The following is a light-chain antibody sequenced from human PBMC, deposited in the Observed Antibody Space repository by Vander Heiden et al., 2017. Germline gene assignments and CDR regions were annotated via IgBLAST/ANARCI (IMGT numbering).Light chain of an antibody. CDR1: QSVSNS. J-gene: IGKJ1*01. CDR3: QEYTTWT. V-gene: IGKV3-15*01. CDR2: AAS. Sequence: EIVMTHSPATVSVSPGETATLSCRASQSVSNSLAWYQHKPGQAPRLLMYAASARATGVPARFSGSGSGTEFTLTISSLQSEDFAIYFCQEYTTWTFGQGTKVEIK.